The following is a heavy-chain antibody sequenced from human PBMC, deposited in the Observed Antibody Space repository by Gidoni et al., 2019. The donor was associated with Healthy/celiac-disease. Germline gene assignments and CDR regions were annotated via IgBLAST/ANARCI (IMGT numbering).Heavy chain of an antibody. V-gene: IGHV3-21*01. CDR3: ARPYCSGGSCYSFWVYYFDY. CDR1: GFTFSSYS. J-gene: IGHJ4*02. Sequence: EVQLVESGGGLVKPGGSLRLSCAASGFTFSSYSMNWVRQAPGKGLEWVSSISSSSSYIYYADSVKGRFTISRDNAKNSLYLQMNSLRAEDTAVYYCARPYCSGGSCYSFWVYYFDYWGQGTLVTVSS. D-gene: IGHD2-15*01. CDR2: ISSSSSYI.